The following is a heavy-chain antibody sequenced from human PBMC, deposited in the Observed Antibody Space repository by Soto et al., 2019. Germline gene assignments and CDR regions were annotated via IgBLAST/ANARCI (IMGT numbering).Heavy chain of an antibody. CDR1: GFTFSSYS. J-gene: IGHJ4*02. Sequence: VGSLRLSCAASGFTFSSYSMNWVRQAPGKGLEWVSSISSSSSYIYYADSVKGRFTISRDNAKNSLYLQMNSLRAEDTAVYYCARDTYCSSTSCYTGGRGVDYWGQGTLVTVSS. CDR3: ARDTYCSSTSCYTGGRGVDY. V-gene: IGHV3-21*01. D-gene: IGHD2-2*02. CDR2: ISSSSSYI.